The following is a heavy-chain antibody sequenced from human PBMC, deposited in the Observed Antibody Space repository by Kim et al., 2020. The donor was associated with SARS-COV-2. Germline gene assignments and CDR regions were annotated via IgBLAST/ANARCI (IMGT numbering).Heavy chain of an antibody. Sequence: GGSLRLSCAASGFTFSSYWMSWVRQAPGKGLEWVANIKQDGSEKYYVDSVKGRFTISRDNAKNSLYLQMNSLRAEDTAVYYCARDVRYSSSWYGGYYFDYWGQGTLVTVSS. V-gene: IGHV3-7*01. CDR2: IKQDGSEK. J-gene: IGHJ4*02. D-gene: IGHD6-13*01. CDR1: GFTFSSYW. CDR3: ARDVRYSSSWYGGYYFDY.